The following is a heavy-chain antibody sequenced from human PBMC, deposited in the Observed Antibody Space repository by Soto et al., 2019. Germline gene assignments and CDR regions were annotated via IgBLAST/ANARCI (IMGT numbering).Heavy chain of an antibody. CDR3: AKVVVATSLKDY. J-gene: IGHJ4*02. V-gene: IGHV3-23*01. CDR2: ISGSGGST. D-gene: IGHD5-12*01. Sequence: GSLLLSCPASGFTFSSYAMSWVRQAPGKGLEWVSAISGSGGSTYYADSVKGRFTLSRDNSKNTLYLQMNSLRAEDTAVYYCAKVVVATSLKDYWGQGTLVTVSS. CDR1: GFTFSSYA.